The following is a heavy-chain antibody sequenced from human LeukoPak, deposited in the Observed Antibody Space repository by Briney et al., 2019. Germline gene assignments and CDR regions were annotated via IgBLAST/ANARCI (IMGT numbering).Heavy chain of an antibody. CDR1: GFTVSGNY. J-gene: IGHJ3*02. V-gene: IGHV3-66*01. CDR2: IYSGGRT. D-gene: IGHD3-10*02. Sequence: GGSLRLSCAASGFTVSGNYMSWVRQAPGKGLEWVSIIYSGGRTYHADSVKGRFTISRDNSKNTLYLQMNSLRAEDTAVYYCARVMLADTTNDAFDIWGQGTMVTVSS. CDR3: ARVMLADTTNDAFDI.